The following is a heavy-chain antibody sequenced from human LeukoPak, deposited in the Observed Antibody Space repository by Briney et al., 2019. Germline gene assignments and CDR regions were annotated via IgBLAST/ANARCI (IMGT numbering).Heavy chain of an antibody. CDR1: GHTFTSYD. J-gene: IGHJ6*03. V-gene: IGHV1-8*01. CDR2: MTPNSGNT. Sequence: ASVKVSCKASGHTFTSYDINWVRQATGQGLEWMGWMTPNSGNTGYAQKFQGRVTMTRNTSISTAYMELSSLKSEDTAVYYCARDFKGLYYMDVWGKGTTVTVSS. CDR3: ARDFKGLYYMDV.